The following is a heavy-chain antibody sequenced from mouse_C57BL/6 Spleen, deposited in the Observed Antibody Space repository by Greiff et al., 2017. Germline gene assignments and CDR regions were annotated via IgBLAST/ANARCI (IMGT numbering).Heavy chain of an antibody. CDR3: ARNWDFDY. CDR2: ISYDGSN. V-gene: IGHV3-6*01. Sequence: DVQLQESGPGLVKPSQSLSLTCSVTGYSITSGYYWNWIRQFPGNKLEWMGYISYDGSNNYNPSLKNRISITRDTSKNQFFLKLNSVTTEDTATYYCARNWDFDYWGQGTTLTVSS. CDR1: GYSITSGYY. D-gene: IGHD4-1*01. J-gene: IGHJ2*01.